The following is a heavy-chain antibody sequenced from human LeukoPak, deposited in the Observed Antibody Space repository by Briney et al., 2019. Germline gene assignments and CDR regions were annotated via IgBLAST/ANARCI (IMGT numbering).Heavy chain of an antibody. D-gene: IGHD7-27*01. V-gene: IGHV3-30*04. CDR3: ARGKLGIGGNFDY. CDR1: GFTFSSYA. CDR2: ISYDGSNK. Sequence: GRSLRLSCAASGFTFSSYAMHWVRQAPGEGLEWVAVISYDGSNKYYADSVKGRFTISRDNSKNTLYLQMNSLRAEDTAVYYCARGKLGIGGNFDYWGQGTLVTVSS. J-gene: IGHJ4*02.